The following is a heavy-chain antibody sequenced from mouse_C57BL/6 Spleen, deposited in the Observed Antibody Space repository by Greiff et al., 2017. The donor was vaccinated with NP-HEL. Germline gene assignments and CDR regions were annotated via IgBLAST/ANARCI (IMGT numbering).Heavy chain of an antibody. CDR2: IYPGSGNT. CDR3: ATSPSMFPIHYYAMDY. Sequence: QVQLKESGAELVRPGASVKLSCKASGYTFTDYYINWVKQRPGQGLEWIARIYPGSGNTYYNEKFKGKATLTADKSSSTAYMQLSSLTSEASAVYFCATSPSMFPIHYYAMDYWGQGTSVTVSS. CDR1: GYTFTDYY. V-gene: IGHV1-76*01. J-gene: IGHJ4*01.